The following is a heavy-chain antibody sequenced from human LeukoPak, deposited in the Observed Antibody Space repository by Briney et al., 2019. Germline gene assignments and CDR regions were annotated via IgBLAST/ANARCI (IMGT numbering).Heavy chain of an antibody. V-gene: IGHV3-30*02. CDR3: ARSSGWYHRGPDYYYYYMDV. Sequence: QAGGSLRLSCAASGFTFINYGMHWVRQAPGKGLEWVAFVRYDGSNTYYADSVKGRFTISRDDAKNSLYLQMNSLRAEDTAVYYCARSSGWYHRGPDYYYYYMDVWGKGTTVTVSS. D-gene: IGHD6-19*01. J-gene: IGHJ6*03. CDR1: GFTFINYG. CDR2: VRYDGSNT.